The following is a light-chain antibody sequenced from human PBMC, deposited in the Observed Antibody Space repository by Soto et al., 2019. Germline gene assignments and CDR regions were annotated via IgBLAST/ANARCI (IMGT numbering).Light chain of an antibody. CDR1: QSISSY. CDR3: QQSYSTPQT. V-gene: IGKV1-39*01. CDR2: AAS. J-gene: IGKJ1*01. Sequence: DIQMTQSPSSLSASVGDRVTITCRASQSISSYLNWYQQKPGKAPKLLIYAASSLQSGVPSRFSGSGSGTDFPLTISSLQPEDFATYYCQQSYSTPQTFGPGTKVEIK.